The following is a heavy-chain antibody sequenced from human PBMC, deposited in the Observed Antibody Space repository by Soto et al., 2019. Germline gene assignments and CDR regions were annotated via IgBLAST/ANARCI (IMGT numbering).Heavy chain of an antibody. Sequence: PGGSLRLSCAASGFTFSSYAMSWVRQAPGKGLEWVSAISGSGGSTYYADSVKGRFTISRDNSKNTLYLQMNSLRAEDTAVYYCAKDGSYDSSGSNYGPIYFQHWGQGTLVTVSS. D-gene: IGHD3-22*01. CDR1: GFTFSSYA. CDR3: AKDGSYDSSGSNYGPIYFQH. V-gene: IGHV3-23*01. CDR2: ISGSGGST. J-gene: IGHJ1*01.